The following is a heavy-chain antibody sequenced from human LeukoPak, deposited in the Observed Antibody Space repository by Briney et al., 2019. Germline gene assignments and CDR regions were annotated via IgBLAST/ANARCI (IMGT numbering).Heavy chain of an antibody. D-gene: IGHD3/OR15-3a*01. V-gene: IGHV3-53*01. CDR1: GFTVSSNY. Sequence: GGSLRLSCAASGFTVSSNYMTWVRQAPGKGLEWVSSIYNSGTSYYADSVKGRFTISRDKSKNTVYLQMNSLRAEDTAVYYCARGRDWVEYWGQGTLVTVSS. CDR2: IYNSGTS. J-gene: IGHJ4*02. CDR3: ARGRDWVEY.